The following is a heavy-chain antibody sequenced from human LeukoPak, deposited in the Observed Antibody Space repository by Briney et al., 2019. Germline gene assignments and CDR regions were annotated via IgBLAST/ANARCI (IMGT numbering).Heavy chain of an antibody. Sequence: PGGSLRLSCAASGFTFSSYAMTCGRQAPGQGLEWVAAISGSGVSTYYADSVKDPFTNSRDYSNNTLHLQMNSLRAEDTAVYDCAKEFPRDFPLYYFDYWGQGPLVTVSS. CDR3: AKEFPRDFPLYYFDY. CDR1: GFTFSSYA. V-gene: IGHV3-23*01. CDR2: ISGSGVST. D-gene: IGHD3-3*01. J-gene: IGHJ4*02.